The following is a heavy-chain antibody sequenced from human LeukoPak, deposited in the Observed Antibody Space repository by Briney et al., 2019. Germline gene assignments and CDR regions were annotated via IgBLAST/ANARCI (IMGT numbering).Heavy chain of an antibody. CDR3: ARAVNYYDSSGYSLGPDWFDP. Sequence: SVKVSCKASGYTFTGYYMHWVRQAPGQGLEWMGWIIPILGIANYAQKFQGRVTITADKSTSTAYMELSSLRSEDTAVYYCARAVNYYDSSGYSLGPDWFDPWGQGTLVTVSS. CDR1: GYTFTGYY. V-gene: IGHV1-69*10. J-gene: IGHJ5*02. CDR2: IIPILGIA. D-gene: IGHD3-22*01.